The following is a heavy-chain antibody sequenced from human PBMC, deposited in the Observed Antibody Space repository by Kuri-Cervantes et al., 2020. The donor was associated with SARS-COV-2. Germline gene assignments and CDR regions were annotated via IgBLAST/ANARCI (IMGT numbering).Heavy chain of an antibody. CDR3: ARARVGVFDF. Sequence: GESLKISCAASGCTFKTCAMHWVRQAPGKGLEWVAMISSDGINKSYADSVKGRFTISRDNSRNTLYLQIISQRTEDTAVFYCARARVGVFDFWGQGALVTVSS. V-gene: IGHV3-30*04. D-gene: IGHD2-21*01. J-gene: IGHJ4*02. CDR1: GCTFKTCA. CDR2: ISSDGINK.